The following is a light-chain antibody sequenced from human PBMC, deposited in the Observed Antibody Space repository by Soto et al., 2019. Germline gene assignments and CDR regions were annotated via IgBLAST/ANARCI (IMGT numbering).Light chain of an antibody. J-gene: IGLJ1*01. Sequence: QSVLTQPPSVSGAPGQRVTISCTGSSSNLGAGYDVHWYQQLPGTAPKLLIFDDIHRPSGVPDRFSGSRSGSSASLAITGLQAEDEADYYCQSSDNSPGGYVFGTGTKLTVL. CDR3: QSSDNSPGGYV. CDR2: DDI. CDR1: SSNLGAGYD. V-gene: IGLV1-40*01.